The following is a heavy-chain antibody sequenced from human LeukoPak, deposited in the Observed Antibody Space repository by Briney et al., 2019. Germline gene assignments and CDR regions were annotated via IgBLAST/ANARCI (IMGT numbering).Heavy chain of an antibody. CDR1: GYSFASYW. CDR2: IYPGDSDT. CDR3: ARRYSGYEYFEY. V-gene: IGHV5-51*01. Sequence: GESLKISFKGSGYSFASYWIGWVRQMPGKGLEWMGIIYPGDSDTRYSPSFQGQVTISADKSINTAYLHWSSLKASDTAMYYCARRYSGYEYFEYWGQGTLVTVSS. D-gene: IGHD5-12*01. J-gene: IGHJ4*02.